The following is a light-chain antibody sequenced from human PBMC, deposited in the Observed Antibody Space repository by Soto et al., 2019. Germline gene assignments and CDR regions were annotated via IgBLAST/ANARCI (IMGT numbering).Light chain of an antibody. CDR2: DVT. J-gene: IGLJ2*01. V-gene: IGLV2-11*01. CDR1: SSDVGGYNS. CDR3: CSYAGSRVV. Sequence: QSALTQPRSVSGSPGQSVTISCTGTSSDVGGYNSVSWYQRHPGKAPKLMIYDVTKRPSGVPDRFSGSKSGNTASLTISGLPAEDEADYYCCSYAGSRVVFGGGTKLTVL.